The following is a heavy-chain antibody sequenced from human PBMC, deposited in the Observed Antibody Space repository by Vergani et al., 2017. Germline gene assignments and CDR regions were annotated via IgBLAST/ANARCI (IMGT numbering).Heavy chain of an antibody. V-gene: IGHV3-48*01. Sequence: EVYLVESGGGLEQPGGSLSLSFSSSGFSFRDYPLPFFRPAPGKGLEWISFISTSRTTIYYAAAVKGRFTISRDHGKNSLYLYMNSLMAEDTAVYYCARESGSRDYFFYYMDVWGKGTTVTVS. CDR2: ISTSRTTI. CDR3: ARESGSRDYFFYYMDV. D-gene: IGHD1-26*01. CDR1: GFSFRDYP. J-gene: IGHJ6*03.